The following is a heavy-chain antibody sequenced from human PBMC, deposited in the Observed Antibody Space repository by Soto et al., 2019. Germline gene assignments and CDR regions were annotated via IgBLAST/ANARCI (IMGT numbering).Heavy chain of an antibody. D-gene: IGHD2-15*01. J-gene: IGHJ4*02. CDR1: GFTVSSYV. CDR3: ARVGRGGSYYDY. CDR2: IGYDGINK. V-gene: IGHV3-33*01. Sequence: QVQLVESGGGVVQPGRSLRLSCAASGFTVSSYVMHWVRQAPGKRLEWVAGIGYDGINKYYADSVKGRFTISRDNSKNTLYLQMNSLRAEDTAVYYGARVGRGGSYYDYWGQGTLVTVSS.